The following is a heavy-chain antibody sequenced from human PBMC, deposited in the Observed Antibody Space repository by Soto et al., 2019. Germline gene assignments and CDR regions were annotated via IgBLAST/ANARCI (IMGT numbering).Heavy chain of an antibody. CDR1: GGSIIRSSYY. Sequence: SETLSLTCTVSGGSIIRSSYYWGWIRKSPGKGLEWIGTIYYSGSTYYNPSLKSRVTISVDTSKNQFSLKLSSVTAADTAVYYCARPVDTAMVTYFDYWGQGTLVTVSS. CDR3: ARPVDTAMVTYFDY. J-gene: IGHJ4*02. CDR2: IYYSGST. V-gene: IGHV4-39*01. D-gene: IGHD5-18*01.